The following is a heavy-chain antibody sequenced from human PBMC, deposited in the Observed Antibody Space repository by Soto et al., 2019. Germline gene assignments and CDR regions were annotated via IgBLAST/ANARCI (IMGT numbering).Heavy chain of an antibody. D-gene: IGHD6-19*01. CDR3: ARVIRYSSGWYGAFDI. CDR1: GGTFSSYT. J-gene: IGHJ3*02. CDR2: IIPILGIA. Sequence: GASVKVSCKASGGTFSSYTISWVRQAPGQGLEWMGRIIPILGIANYAQKFQGRVTITADKSTSTAYMELSSLRSEDTAVYYCARVIRYSSGWYGAFDIWGQGTMVTVS. V-gene: IGHV1-69*02.